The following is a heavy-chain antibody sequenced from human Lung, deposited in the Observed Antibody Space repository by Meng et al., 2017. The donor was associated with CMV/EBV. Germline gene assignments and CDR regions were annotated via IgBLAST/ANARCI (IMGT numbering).Heavy chain of an antibody. CDR1: GGSISSSNW. CDR2: IYHSGST. D-gene: IGHD6-19*01. CDR3: ASFPPPGKQWLVTDY. Sequence: QGPRESPGHGLGKPSGTPPLPCAVPGGSISSSNWWSWVRQPPGKGLEWIGEIYHSGSTNYNPSLKSRVTISVDKSKNQFSLKLSSVTAADTAVYYCASFPPPGKQWLVTDYWGQGTLVTVSS. J-gene: IGHJ4*02. V-gene: IGHV4-4*02.